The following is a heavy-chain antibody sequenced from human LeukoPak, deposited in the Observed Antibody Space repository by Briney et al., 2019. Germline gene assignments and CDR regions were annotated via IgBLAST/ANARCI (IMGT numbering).Heavy chain of an antibody. V-gene: IGHV3-30*02. D-gene: IGHD3-22*01. CDR3: ARWAIYDSSGYYLGY. J-gene: IGHJ4*02. CDR2: IRYDGSNK. Sequence: GGSLRLSCAASGFTFSSYGMYWVRQAPGKGLEWVAFIRYDGSNKYYADSVKGRFTISRDNSKNTLYLQMNSLRAEDTAVYYCARWAIYDSSGYYLGYWGQGTLVTVSS. CDR1: GFTFSSYG.